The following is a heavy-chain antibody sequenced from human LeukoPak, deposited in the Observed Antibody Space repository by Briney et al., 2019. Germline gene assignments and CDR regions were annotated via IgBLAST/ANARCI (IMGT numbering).Heavy chain of an antibody. CDR1: GGSISSSSYY. CDR2: IYYSGST. CDR3: ARHSGSYYGDAFDI. V-gene: IGHV4-39*07. J-gene: IGHJ3*02. Sequence: SETLSLTRTVSGGSISSSSYYWGWIRQPPRKGLEWIGSIYYSGSTYYNPSLKSRITILADTSKNQFSLKLSSVTAADTAVYYCARHSGSYYGDAFDIWGQGTLVTVSS. D-gene: IGHD1-26*01.